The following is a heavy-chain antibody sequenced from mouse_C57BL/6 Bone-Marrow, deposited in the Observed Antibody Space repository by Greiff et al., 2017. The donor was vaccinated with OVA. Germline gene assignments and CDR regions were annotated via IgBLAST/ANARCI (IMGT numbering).Heavy chain of an antibody. V-gene: IGHV1-50*01. Sequence: QVQLQQPGAELVKPGASVKLSCKASGYTFTSYWMQWVKQRPGQGLEWIGEIDPSDSYTNYNQKFKGKATLTVHTSSSTAYMQLSSLTSEDYAVYYCARTYYSNSYYFDYWGQGTTLTVSS. CDR3: ARTYYSNSYYFDY. CDR1: GYTFTSYW. CDR2: IDPSDSYT. D-gene: IGHD2-5*01. J-gene: IGHJ2*01.